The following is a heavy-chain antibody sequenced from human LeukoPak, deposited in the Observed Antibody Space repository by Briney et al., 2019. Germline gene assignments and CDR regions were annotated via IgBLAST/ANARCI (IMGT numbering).Heavy chain of an antibody. Sequence: SETLSLTCTVSGGSISSSSYYWGWIRQPPGKGLEWIGSIYYSGSTYYNPSLKSRVTISVDTSKNQFSLKLSSVTAADTAVYYCARDRSIFGVVTYFDYWGQGTLVTVSS. CDR2: IYYSGST. V-gene: IGHV4-39*07. CDR3: ARDRSIFGVVTYFDY. D-gene: IGHD3-3*01. CDR1: GGSISSSSYY. J-gene: IGHJ4*02.